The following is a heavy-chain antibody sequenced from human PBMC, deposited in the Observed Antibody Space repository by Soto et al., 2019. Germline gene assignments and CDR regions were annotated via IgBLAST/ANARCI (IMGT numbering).Heavy chain of an antibody. D-gene: IGHD2-15*01. CDR3: ARGLLTRNVPYCSGGSCSLFDY. Sequence: AASVKVSCKASGYTFTSYAMHWVRQAPGQRLEWMGWINAGNGNTKYSQKFQGRVTITRDTSASTAYMELSSLRSEDTAVYYCARGLLTRNVPYCSGGSCSLFDYWGQGTLVTVSS. J-gene: IGHJ4*02. V-gene: IGHV1-3*01. CDR1: GYTFTSYA. CDR2: INAGNGNT.